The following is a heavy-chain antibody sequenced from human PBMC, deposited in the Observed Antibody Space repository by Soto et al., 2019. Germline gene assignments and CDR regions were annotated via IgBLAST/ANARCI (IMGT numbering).Heavy chain of an antibody. Sequence: PSETLSLTCAVSGGSISSSNWWSWVRQPPGKGLEWIGEIYHSGSTNYNPSLKSRVTISVDKSKNQFSLKLSSVTAADTAVYYCARSNDILTGYYGGGYYYYGMDVWGQGTTIT. J-gene: IGHJ6*02. V-gene: IGHV4-4*02. CDR1: GGSISSSNW. D-gene: IGHD3-9*01. CDR3: ARSNDILTGYYGGGYYYYGMDV. CDR2: IYHSGST.